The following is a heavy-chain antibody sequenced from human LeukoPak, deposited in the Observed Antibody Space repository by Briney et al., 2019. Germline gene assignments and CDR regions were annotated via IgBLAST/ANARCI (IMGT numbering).Heavy chain of an antibody. CDR1: GFTFSSYG. Sequence: PGGSLRLSCAASGFTFSSYGMSWVRQTPGKGLEWVSSIAGSDAGTYYADSVKGRFTISRDNSKNTLYLQMNSLRAEDTAVYYCAKVAEVGTTGYYYYMDVWGKGTTVTISS. CDR2: IAGSDAGT. J-gene: IGHJ6*03. D-gene: IGHD1-26*01. CDR3: AKVAEVGTTGYYYYMDV. V-gene: IGHV3-23*01.